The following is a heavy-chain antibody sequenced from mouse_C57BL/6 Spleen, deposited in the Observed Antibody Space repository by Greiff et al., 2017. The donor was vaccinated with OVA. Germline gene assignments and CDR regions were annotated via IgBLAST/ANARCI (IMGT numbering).Heavy chain of an antibody. CDR1: GYAFSSSW. CDR3: ATYYHDY. CDR2: IYPGDGDT. D-gene: IGHD1-1*01. Sequence: VQLQQSGPELVKPGASVKISCKASGYAFSSSWMNWVKQRPGKGLEWIGRIYPGDGDTNYNGKFKGKATLTADESSSTAYMQLSSLTSEDSAVYFCATYYHDYWGQGTTLTVSS. J-gene: IGHJ2*01. V-gene: IGHV1-82*01.